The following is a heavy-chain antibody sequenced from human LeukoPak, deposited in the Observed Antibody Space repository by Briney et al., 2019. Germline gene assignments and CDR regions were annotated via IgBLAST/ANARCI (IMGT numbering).Heavy chain of an antibody. Sequence: GGSLRLSCAASGFTFSNYWMHWVRQAPGEGLVWVSRITSDGSSTSHADSVKGRFTISRDNAKNTLYLQMNNLRAEDTAVYYCARDYAVGESFDIWGQGTLVTVSS. D-gene: IGHD3-16*01. CDR3: ARDYAVGESFDI. CDR1: GFTFSNYW. J-gene: IGHJ3*02. V-gene: IGHV3-74*01. CDR2: ITSDGSST.